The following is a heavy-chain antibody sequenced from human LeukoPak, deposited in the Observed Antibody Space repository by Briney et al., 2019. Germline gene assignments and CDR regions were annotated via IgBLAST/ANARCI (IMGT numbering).Heavy chain of an antibody. CDR3: ARDRNYYDSSDSDAFDI. D-gene: IGHD3-22*01. J-gene: IGHJ3*02. V-gene: IGHV3-48*02. Sequence: GGSLRLSCAASGFTFSSYSMNWVRQAPGKGLEWVSYISSSSSTIYYADSVKGRFTISRDNAKNSLYLQMNSLRDEDTAVYYCARDRNYYDSSDSDAFDIWGQGTMVTVSS. CDR2: ISSSSSTI. CDR1: GFTFSSYS.